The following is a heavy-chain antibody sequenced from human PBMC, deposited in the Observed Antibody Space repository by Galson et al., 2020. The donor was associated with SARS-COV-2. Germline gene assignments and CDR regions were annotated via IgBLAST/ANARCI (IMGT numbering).Heavy chain of an antibody. CDR1: GGTFSSYA. CDR2: IIPIFGTA. V-gene: IGHV1-69*06. D-gene: IGHD3-16*02. Sequence: SVKVSCKASGGTFSSYAISWVRQAPGQGLEWMGGIIPIFGTANYAQKFQSRVTITADKSTSTAYMELSSLRSEDTAVYYCARDEDISGGTFGGVTVVGYYYGMDVWGQGTTVTVSS. CDR3: ARDEDISGGTFGGVTVVGYYYGMDV. J-gene: IGHJ6*02.